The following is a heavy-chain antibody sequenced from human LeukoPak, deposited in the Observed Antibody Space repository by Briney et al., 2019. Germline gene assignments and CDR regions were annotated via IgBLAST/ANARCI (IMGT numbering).Heavy chain of an antibody. V-gene: IGHV3-11*01. J-gene: IGHJ1*01. Sequence: GGSLRLSCAASGFTFSDYYMSWIRQAPGKGLEWVSYISSSGSTIYYADSVKGRFTISRDNSKNSLYLQMNSLRTEDTALYYCAKGRYGSGSYYFEYFQHWGQGTLVTVSS. CDR3: AKGRYGSGSYYFEYFQH. D-gene: IGHD3-10*01. CDR1: GFTFSDYY. CDR2: ISSSGSTI.